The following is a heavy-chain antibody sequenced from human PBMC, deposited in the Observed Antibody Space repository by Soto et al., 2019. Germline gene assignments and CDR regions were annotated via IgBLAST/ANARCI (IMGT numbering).Heavy chain of an antibody. D-gene: IGHD3-16*01. J-gene: IGHJ4*02. CDR2: XXYXGXT. V-gene: IGHV4-59*01. CDR3: ARTRMIESWIDY. CDR1: GGSISSYY. Sequence: PSETLSLTCTVSGGSISSYYWGWIRQPPGKGLXWXGXXXYXGXTXYXXXXKSRVSISVDMSKKELSLSLSSVTAADTAVYYCARTRMIESWIDYWGQGTPVTVSS.